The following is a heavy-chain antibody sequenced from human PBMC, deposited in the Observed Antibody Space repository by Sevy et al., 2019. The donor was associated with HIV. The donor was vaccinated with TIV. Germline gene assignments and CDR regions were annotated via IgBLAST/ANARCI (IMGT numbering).Heavy chain of an antibody. CDR2: TYYRSKWYN. Sequence: QSQTLSLTCAISGDSVSSNNAAWNWIRQSPSRGLEWLGRTYYRSKWYNDYAVSVKSRITINPDTSKNQVSLQLNSVTPEDTAVYYCAEGGATRFDPWGQGTLVTVSS. D-gene: IGHD1-26*01. J-gene: IGHJ5*02. CDR1: GDSVSSNNAA. V-gene: IGHV6-1*01. CDR3: AEGGATRFDP.